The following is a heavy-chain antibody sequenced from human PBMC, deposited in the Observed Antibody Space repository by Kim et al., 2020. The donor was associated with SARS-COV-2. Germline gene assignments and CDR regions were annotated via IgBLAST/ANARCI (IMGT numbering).Heavy chain of an antibody. CDR1: GFTFSDYY. D-gene: IGHD6-13*01. V-gene: IGHV3-11*04. Sequence: GGSLRLSCAASGFTFSDYYMAWIRQAPGRGLEWISYISSSGGTIFYADSVKGRFTVSRDNARASLSLPMNSLRAEDTAVYYCVRDKDGSPPPGPPGWFGS. CDR3: VRDKDGSPPPGPPGWFGS. J-gene: IGHJ5*01. CDR2: ISSSGGTI.